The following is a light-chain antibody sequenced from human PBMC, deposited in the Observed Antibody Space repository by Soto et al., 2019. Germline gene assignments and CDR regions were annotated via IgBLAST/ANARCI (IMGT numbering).Light chain of an antibody. J-gene: IGKJ1*01. CDR1: RNIDNF. Sequence: DIQMTQSPSSLSASVGDRVTITCRASRNIDNFLNWYHQKPGKAPKLLIYDASSLQSGVPSRFSGSGSGTNFTLTIGSLQPEDFATYYCQQSYITPRTFGQGTRVDIK. CDR3: QQSYITPRT. CDR2: DAS. V-gene: IGKV1-39*01.